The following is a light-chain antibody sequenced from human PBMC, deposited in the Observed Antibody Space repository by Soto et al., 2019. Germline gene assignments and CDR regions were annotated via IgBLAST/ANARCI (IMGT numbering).Light chain of an antibody. J-gene: IGKJ4*01. CDR3: QQYNRYST. CDR1: QSISSW. V-gene: IGKV1-5*03. Sequence: DIQMTQSPSTLSASVGDRVTITCRASQSISSWLAWYQQKPGKAPKLLIYKASSLESGVPSRFSGSGSGTSFTLTISSLQRDDVATYYCQQYNRYSTFGGGTKAEIK. CDR2: KAS.